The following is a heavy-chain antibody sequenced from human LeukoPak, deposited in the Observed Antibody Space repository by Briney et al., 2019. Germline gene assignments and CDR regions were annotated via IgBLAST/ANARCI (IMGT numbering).Heavy chain of an antibody. J-gene: IGHJ4*02. D-gene: IGHD3-22*01. CDR3: AKEAYYDSSALDY. V-gene: IGHV3-30*18. CDR2: ISYDGSNK. Sequence: GGSLRLSCAASGFTFSSYGMHWVRQAPGKGLEWVADISYDGSNKYYADSVKGRFTISRDNSKNTLYLQMNSLRAEDTAVYYCAKEAYYDSSALDYWGQGTLVTVSS. CDR1: GFTFSSYG.